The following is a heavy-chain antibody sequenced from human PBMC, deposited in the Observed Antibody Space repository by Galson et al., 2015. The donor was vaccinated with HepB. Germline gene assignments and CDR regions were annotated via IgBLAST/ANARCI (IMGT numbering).Heavy chain of an antibody. V-gene: IGHV3-48*02. J-gene: IGHJ4*02. CDR3: ARSVRASFDA. CDR1: GFTFHVSS. CDR2: RSRDMETV. Sequence: FLRVSALDSGFTFHVSSMRGAGQAPREGLECVSYRSRDMETVYYADSVKGRFTISRDKAGNSLYLNMNSLRDEDTAVYFCARSVRASFDAWGQGTLVTVSS.